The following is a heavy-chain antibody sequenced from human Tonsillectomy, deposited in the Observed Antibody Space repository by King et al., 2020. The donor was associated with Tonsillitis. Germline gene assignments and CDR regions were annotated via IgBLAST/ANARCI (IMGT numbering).Heavy chain of an antibody. V-gene: IGHV3-11*05. CDR1: GFTFSDYY. J-gene: IGHJ6*03. D-gene: IGHD6-19*01. Sequence: VQLVESGGGLVKPGGSLRLSCAASGFTFSDYYMSWIRQAPGKGLEWVSYISSSSSYTNYADSVKGRFTISRDNAKNSLYLQMNSLRAEDTAMYYCARGQGQWLVLLDYYYYMDVWGKGTTVTVSS. CDR2: ISSSSSYT. CDR3: ARGQGQWLVLLDYYYYMDV.